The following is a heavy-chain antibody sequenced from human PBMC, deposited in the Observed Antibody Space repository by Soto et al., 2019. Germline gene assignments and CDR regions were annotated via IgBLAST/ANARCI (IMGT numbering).Heavy chain of an antibody. V-gene: IGHV1-3*01. J-gene: IGHJ6*02. D-gene: IGHD4-17*01. CDR1: GYTFTSYA. CDR2: INAGNGNT. CDR3: ARVLTRDYGDYYYYSGMDV. Sequence: GASVKVSCKASGYTFTSYAMHWVRQAPGQRLEWMGWINAGNGNTKYSQKFQGRVTITRDTSASTAYMELSSLRSEDTAVYYCARVLTRDYGDYYYYSGMDVWGQGTTVNVSS.